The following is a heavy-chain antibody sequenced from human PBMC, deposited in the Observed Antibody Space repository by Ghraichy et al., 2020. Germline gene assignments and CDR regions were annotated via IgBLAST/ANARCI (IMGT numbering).Heavy chain of an antibody. J-gene: IGHJ4*02. CDR2: ISGSGETP. V-gene: IGHV3-23*01. CDR1: GFTFNTCA. Sequence: LSLTCAASGFTFNTCAMACVRQAPGKGLEWVSAISGSGETPYYADSVKGRFSISRDNSQNTLYLQMNSLRPDDTAEDYCAKGDGSGSYFFDFWGQGTLVTVAS. CDR3: AKGDGSGSYFFDF. D-gene: IGHD3-10*01.